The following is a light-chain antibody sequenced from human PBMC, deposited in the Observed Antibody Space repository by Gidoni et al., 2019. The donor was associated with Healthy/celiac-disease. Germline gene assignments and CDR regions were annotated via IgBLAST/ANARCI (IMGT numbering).Light chain of an antibody. V-gene: IGKV2-28*01. CDR3: MQALQTPYT. CDR2: LGS. J-gene: IGKJ2*01. Sequence: MVMTQSPLSLPVTPVEPASISCRSSQSLLHSNGYNYLDWYLQKPGQSPQLLIYLGSNRASGVPDRFSGSGSGTDFTLKISRVEAEDVGVYYCMQALQTPYTFGQGTKLEIK. CDR1: QSLLHSNGYNY.